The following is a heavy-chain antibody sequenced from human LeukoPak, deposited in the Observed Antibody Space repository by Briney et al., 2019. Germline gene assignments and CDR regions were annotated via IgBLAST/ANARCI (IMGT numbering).Heavy chain of an antibody. Sequence: SETLSLTCTVSGGSISSYYWSWIRQPPGKGLEWIGYIYYSGSTNYNPSLKSRVTISVDTSKNQFSLKLSSVAAADTAVYYCASFGGDGFDYWGQGTLVTVSS. J-gene: IGHJ4*02. D-gene: IGHD3-3*01. CDR2: IYYSGST. V-gene: IGHV4-59*01. CDR1: GGSISSYY. CDR3: ASFGGDGFDY.